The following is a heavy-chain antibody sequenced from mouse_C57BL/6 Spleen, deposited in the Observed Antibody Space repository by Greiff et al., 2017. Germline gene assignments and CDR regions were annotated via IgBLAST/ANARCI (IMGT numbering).Heavy chain of an antibody. CDR2: IDPSDSYT. V-gene: IGHV1-69*01. CDR1: GYTFTSYW. D-gene: IGHD1-1*01. Sequence: QVQLQQPGAELVMPGASVKLSCKASGYTFTSYWMHWVKQRPGQGLEWIGEIDPSDSYTNYNQKFKGKSTLTVDKSSSTAYMQLSSLTSEDSAVYYWARTTVVATNFDYWGQGTTLTVSS. J-gene: IGHJ2*01. CDR3: ARTTVVATNFDY.